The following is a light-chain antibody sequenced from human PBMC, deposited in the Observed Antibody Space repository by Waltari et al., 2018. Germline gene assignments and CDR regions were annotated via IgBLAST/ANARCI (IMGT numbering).Light chain of an antibody. CDR1: QNVGTS. J-gene: IGKJ4*01. Sequence: EIVVTQSPATLSVSPGERVTLSCRASQNVGTSLACYQQKPGQTPRLLIFGAYSRSSCVPASVSGSWSGSYFTLTISSLQSEDFAVYYCQQYEDWPRHSFGG. CDR3: QQYEDWPRHS. CDR2: GAY. V-gene: IGKV3-15*01.